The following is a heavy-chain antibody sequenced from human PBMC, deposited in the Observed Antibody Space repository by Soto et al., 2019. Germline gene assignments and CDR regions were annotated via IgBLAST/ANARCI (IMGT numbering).Heavy chain of an antibody. CDR1: GFTFSSYG. CDR3: AKIEGRKYSSSWYVPWFDP. V-gene: IGHV3-30*18. Sequence: HPGGSLRLSCAASGFTFSSYGMHWVRQAPGKGLEWVAVISYDGSNKYYADSVKGRFTISRDNSKNTLYLQMNSLRAEDTAVYYCAKIEGRKYSSSWYVPWFDPWGQGTLVTVSS. D-gene: IGHD6-13*01. CDR2: ISYDGSNK. J-gene: IGHJ5*02.